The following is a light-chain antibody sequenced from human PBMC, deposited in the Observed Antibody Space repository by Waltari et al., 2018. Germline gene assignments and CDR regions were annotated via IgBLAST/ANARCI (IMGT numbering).Light chain of an antibody. CDR2: AAS. CDR3: LQDYLYPRT. Sequence: AVQMTQSPSSLSASVGDRVTITCRASEAIRNDLVWYQQKPGKAPNLLIYAASRLQDGVPSRFSGSGSGTYFTLTISSLQPEDFATYFCLQDYLYPRTFGQGTKVEIK. V-gene: IGKV1-6*01. J-gene: IGKJ1*01. CDR1: EAIRND.